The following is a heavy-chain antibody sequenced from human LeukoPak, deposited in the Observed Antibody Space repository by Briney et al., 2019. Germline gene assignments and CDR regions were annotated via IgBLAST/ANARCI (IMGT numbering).Heavy chain of an antibody. CDR2: IYTSGST. CDR1: GGSISSGSYY. J-gene: IGHJ3*02. D-gene: IGHD5-24*01. V-gene: IGHV4-61*02. CDR3: ARGEMATKEGAFDI. Sequence: SQTLSLTCTVSGGSISSGSYYWSWIRQPAGKGLEWIGRIYTSGSTNYNPSLKSRVTISVDTSKNQFSLKLSSVTAADTAVYYCARGEMATKEGAFDIWGQGTMVTVSS.